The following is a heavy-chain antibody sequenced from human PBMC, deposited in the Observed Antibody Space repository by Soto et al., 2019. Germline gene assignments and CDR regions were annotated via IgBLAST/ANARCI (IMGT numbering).Heavy chain of an antibody. CDR3: ASKILNGDHSGPFDI. J-gene: IGHJ3*02. V-gene: IGHV3-21*01. CDR1: DFAFGSHT. Sequence: GGSLRLSCAASDFAFGSHTMAWVRQAPRKGLEWVSSISSATTYILYVDSVRGRFTISRDNAKKSLFLQMDSLTADDTAVYFCASKILNGDHSGPFDIWGQGTMVTVSS. D-gene: IGHD7-27*01. CDR2: ISSATTYI.